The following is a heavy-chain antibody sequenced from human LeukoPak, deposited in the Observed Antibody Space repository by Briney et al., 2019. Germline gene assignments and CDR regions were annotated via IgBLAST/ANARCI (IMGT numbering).Heavy chain of an antibody. CDR2: ISSSSSYI. CDR3: AGARGVTASGV. D-gene: IGHD2-21*02. Sequence: GGSLRLSCAASGFTFSSYSMNWVRQAPGKGLEWVSSISSSSSYIYYADSVKGRFTISKDNAKNSLYLQMNSLRAEDTAVYYCAGARGVTASGVWGQGTTVTVSS. CDR1: GFTFSSYS. J-gene: IGHJ6*02. V-gene: IGHV3-21*01.